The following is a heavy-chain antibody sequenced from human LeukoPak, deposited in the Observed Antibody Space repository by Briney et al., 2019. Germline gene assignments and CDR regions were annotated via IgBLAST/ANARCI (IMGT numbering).Heavy chain of an antibody. CDR1: GGSISSGDYY. V-gene: IGHV4-30-4*01. D-gene: IGHD2-15*01. Sequence: PSQTLSLTCTVSGGSISSGDYYWSWIRQPPGKGLEWIGYIYYSGSTYYNPSLKSRVTISVDTSKNQFSLKLSSVTAADTAVYYCASMGWDCSGGSCYSNWFDPWGQGTLVTVSS. J-gene: IGHJ5*02. CDR2: IYYSGST. CDR3: ASMGWDCSGGSCYSNWFDP.